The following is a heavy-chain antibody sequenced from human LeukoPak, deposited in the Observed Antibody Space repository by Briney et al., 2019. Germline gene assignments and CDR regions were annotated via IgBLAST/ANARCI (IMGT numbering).Heavy chain of an antibody. CDR1: GYTLTELS. V-gene: IGHV1-24*01. Sequence: GASVKVSCKVSGYTLTELSMHWVRQAPGKGLEWMGGFDPEDGETIYAQKFQGRVTMTEDTSTDTAYMELSSLRSEDTAVYYCATTCDSYDAFDIWGQGTMVTVSS. CDR2: FDPEDGET. J-gene: IGHJ3*02. CDR3: ATTCDSYDAFDI. D-gene: IGHD2-21*02.